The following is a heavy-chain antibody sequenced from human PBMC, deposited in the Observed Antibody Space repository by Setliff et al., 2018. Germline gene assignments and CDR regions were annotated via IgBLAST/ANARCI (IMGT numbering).Heavy chain of an antibody. D-gene: IGHD2-15*01. CDR3: ARASLGKFGSAVEYFHH. CDR1: GFTFSSYA. Sequence: GGSLRLSCAASGFTFSSYAMSWVRQAPGKGLEWVSAISGSGGSTYYADSVKGRFTISRDNAKNSLYLQMSSLRAEDTAVYYCARASLGKFGSAVEYFHHWGQGTLVTVSS. V-gene: IGHV3-23*01. CDR2: ISGSGGST. J-gene: IGHJ1*01.